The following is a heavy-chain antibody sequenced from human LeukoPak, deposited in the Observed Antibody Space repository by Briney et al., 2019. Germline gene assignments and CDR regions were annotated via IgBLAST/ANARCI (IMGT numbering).Heavy chain of an antibody. Sequence: PSETLSLTCTVSGGSISSGGYYWSWIRQPPGKGLEWIGYIYHSGSTYYNPSLKSRVTISVDRSKNQFSLKLSSVTAADTAVYYCARGRSCSSTSCYRDFDYWGQGTLVTVSS. CDR3: ARGRSCSSTSCYRDFDY. CDR1: GGSISSGGYY. V-gene: IGHV4-30-2*01. J-gene: IGHJ4*02. CDR2: IYHSGST. D-gene: IGHD2-2*02.